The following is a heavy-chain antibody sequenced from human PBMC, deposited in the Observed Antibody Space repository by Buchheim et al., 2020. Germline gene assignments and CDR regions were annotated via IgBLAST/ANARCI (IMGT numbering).Heavy chain of an antibody. D-gene: IGHD1-26*01. CDR3: AGSEATEYYYYYYGMDV. CDR1: GFTFSSYA. Sequence: EVQLVESGGGLVQPGGSLRLSCAASGFTFSSYAMSWVRQAPGKGLEWISAINGSGGSTYYADSVKGRFTISRDNSKNTLYLQMNSLRAEDTAVYYCAGSEATEYYYYYYGMDVWGQGTT. J-gene: IGHJ6*02. V-gene: IGHV3-23*04. CDR2: INGSGGST.